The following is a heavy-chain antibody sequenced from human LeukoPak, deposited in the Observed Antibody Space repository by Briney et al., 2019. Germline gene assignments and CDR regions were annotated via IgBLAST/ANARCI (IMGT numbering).Heavy chain of an antibody. CDR3: ARGLPDDSSGYPPSADY. CDR1: SGSISSSSYY. J-gene: IGHJ4*02. Sequence: SETLSLTCTVSSGSISSSSYYWGWIRQPPGKGLEWIGSIYYSGSTYYNPSLKSRVTISVDTSKNQFSLKLSSVTAADTAVYYCARGLPDDSSGYPPSADYWGQGTLVTVSS. D-gene: IGHD3-22*01. CDR2: IYYSGST. V-gene: IGHV4-39*07.